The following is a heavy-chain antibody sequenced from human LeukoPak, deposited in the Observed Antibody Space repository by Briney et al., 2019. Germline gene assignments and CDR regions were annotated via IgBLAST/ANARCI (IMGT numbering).Heavy chain of an antibody. D-gene: IGHD2-2*01. CDR1: GGSISSSSYY. J-gene: IGHJ4*02. V-gene: IGHV3-23*01. CDR3: AKDGDIVVVPAAIVFDY. Sequence: ETLSLTCTVSGGSISSSSYYWGWIRQAPGKGLEWVSAISGSGGSTYYADSVKGRFTISRDNSKNTLYLQMNSLRAEDTAVYYCAKDGDIVVVPAAIVFDYWGQGTLVTVSS. CDR2: ISGSGGST.